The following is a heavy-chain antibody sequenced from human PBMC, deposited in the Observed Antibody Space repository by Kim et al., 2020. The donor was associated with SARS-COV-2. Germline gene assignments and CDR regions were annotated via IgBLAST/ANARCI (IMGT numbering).Heavy chain of an antibody. CDR3: AREPLGDHSSGWYYYYGMDV. CDR2: IYYSGST. D-gene: IGHD6-19*01. Sequence: SETLSLTCTVSGGSISSSSYYRGWIRQPPGKGLEWIGSIYYSGSTYYNPSLKSRVTISVDTSKNQFSLKLSSVTAADTAVYYCAREPLGDHSSGWYYYYGMDVWGQGNTVTVSS. J-gene: IGHJ6*02. CDR1: GGSISSSSYY. V-gene: IGHV4-39*02.